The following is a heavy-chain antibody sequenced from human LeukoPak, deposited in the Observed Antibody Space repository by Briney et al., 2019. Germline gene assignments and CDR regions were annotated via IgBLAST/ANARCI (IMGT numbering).Heavy chain of an antibody. Sequence: ASVKVSFKASGGTFSSYAISWVRQAPGQGLEWMGGIIPIFGTANYAQKFQGRVTITADKSTSTAYMELSSLRSEDTAVYYCARDLGYSYGSHFDYWGQGTLVTVSS. CDR3: ARDLGYSYGSHFDY. CDR1: GGTFSSYA. J-gene: IGHJ4*02. D-gene: IGHD5-18*01. V-gene: IGHV1-69*06. CDR2: IIPIFGTA.